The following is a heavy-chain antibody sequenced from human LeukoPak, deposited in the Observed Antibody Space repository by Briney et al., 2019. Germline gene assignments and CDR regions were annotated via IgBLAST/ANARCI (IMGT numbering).Heavy chain of an antibody. CDR3: ARAGDSSGYYMVIDY. V-gene: IGHV3-53*01. CDR1: GFTVSSNY. Sequence: PGGSLRLSCAASGFTVSSNYMSWVRQAPGKGLELVSVIYSGGSTYYADSVKGRFTISRDNSKNTLYLQMNSLRAEDTAVYYCARAGDSSGYYMVIDYWGQGTLVTVSS. J-gene: IGHJ4*02. CDR2: IYSGGST. D-gene: IGHD3-22*01.